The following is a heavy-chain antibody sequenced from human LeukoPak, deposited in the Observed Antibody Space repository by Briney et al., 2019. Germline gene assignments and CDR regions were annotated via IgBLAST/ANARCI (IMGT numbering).Heavy chain of an antibody. Sequence: GRSLRLSCAASGFTFSSYAMHWVRQAPGKGLEWVADITYDGSNKYYADSVKGRFTISRDNSKNTVYLQMNSLRAEDTAVYYCARDRGFDGGTYYDFWSGYNRYYYYGMDVWGQGTTVTVSS. CDR2: ITYDGSNK. V-gene: IGHV3-30-3*01. CDR1: GFTFSSYA. D-gene: IGHD3-3*01. CDR3: ARDRGFDGGTYYDFWSGYNRYYYYGMDV. J-gene: IGHJ6*02.